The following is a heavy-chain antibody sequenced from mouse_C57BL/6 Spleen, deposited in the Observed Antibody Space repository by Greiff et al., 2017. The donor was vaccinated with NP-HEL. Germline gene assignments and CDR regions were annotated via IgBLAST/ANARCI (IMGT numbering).Heavy chain of an antibody. D-gene: IGHD1-1*01. Sequence: QVQLQQPGAELVKPGASVKLSCKASGYTFTSYWMHWVKQRPGQGLEWIGMIHPNSGSTNYNEKFKSKATLTVDKSSSKAYMQLSSLTSEDSAVYYCARSLDYGSSYFDYWGQGTTLTVSS. CDR1: GYTFTSYW. V-gene: IGHV1-64*01. CDR2: IHPNSGST. CDR3: ARSLDYGSSYFDY. J-gene: IGHJ2*01.